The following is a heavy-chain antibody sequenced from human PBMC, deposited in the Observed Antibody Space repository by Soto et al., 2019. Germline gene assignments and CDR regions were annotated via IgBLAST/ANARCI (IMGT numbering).Heavy chain of an antibody. V-gene: IGHV3-11*01. J-gene: IGHJ4*02. D-gene: IGHD3-3*01. CDR1: GFTFSDYY. Sequence: GGSLRLSCAASGFTFSDYYMSWIRQAPGKGLEWVSYISSSGSTIYYADSVKGRFTISRDNAKNSLYLQMNSLRAEDTAVYYCARAPTYYDFWSGYQFDYWGQGTLVTVSS. CDR3: ARAPTYYDFWSGYQFDY. CDR2: ISSSGSTI.